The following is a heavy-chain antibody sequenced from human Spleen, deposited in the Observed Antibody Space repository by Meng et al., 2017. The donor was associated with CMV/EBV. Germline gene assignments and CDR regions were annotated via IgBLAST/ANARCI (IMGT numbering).Heavy chain of an antibody. CDR1: GNTFASHY. Sequence: CKGAGNTFASHYIHWVRQAPGQGLEWMGIINPSGDSATYAQRFQGRLTMTRDTSTNTVYLQLSSLTYADTAIYFCATSLGALNWFDPWGQGTLVTVSS. V-gene: IGHV1-46*01. CDR3: ATSLGALNWFDP. D-gene: IGHD1-26*01. J-gene: IGHJ5*02. CDR2: INPSGDSA.